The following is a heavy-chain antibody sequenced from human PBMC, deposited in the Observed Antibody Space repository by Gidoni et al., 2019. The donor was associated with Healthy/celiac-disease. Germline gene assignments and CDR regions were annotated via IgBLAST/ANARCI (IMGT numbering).Heavy chain of an antibody. CDR2: INPNSGGT. CDR3: ARASHDYYDSSGYFIDY. J-gene: IGHJ4*02. V-gene: IGHV1-2*04. CDR1: GYTFTGYY. D-gene: IGHD3-22*01. Sequence: QVQLVQSGAEVKKPGASVQVSCKASGYTFTGYYMHWVRQAPGQGLEWRGWINPNSGGTNYAQKFQGWVTMTRDTSISTAYMELSRLRSDDTAVYYCARASHDYYDSSGYFIDYWGQGTLVTVSS.